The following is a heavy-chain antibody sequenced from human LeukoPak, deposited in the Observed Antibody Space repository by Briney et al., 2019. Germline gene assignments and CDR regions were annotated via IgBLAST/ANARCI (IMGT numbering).Heavy chain of an antibody. Sequence: ASVKVSCKASGGTFSSYAISWVRQAPGQGLEWMGGIIPIFGTANYAQKFQGRVTITADKSTSTAYMELSSLRSEDTAVYYCARANYYYDSSGQGAFDIWGQGTMITVSS. CDR2: IIPIFGTA. CDR1: GGTFSSYA. D-gene: IGHD3-22*01. J-gene: IGHJ3*02. V-gene: IGHV1-69*06. CDR3: ARANYYYDSSGQGAFDI.